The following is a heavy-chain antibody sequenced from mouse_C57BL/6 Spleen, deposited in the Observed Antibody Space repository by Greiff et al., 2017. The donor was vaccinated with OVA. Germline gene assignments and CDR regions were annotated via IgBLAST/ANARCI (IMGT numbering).Heavy chain of an antibody. CDR2: ISYDGSN. CDR3: ARPHYYGSSYGFAY. J-gene: IGHJ3*01. CDR1: GYSITSGYY. Sequence: EVQRVESGPGLVKPSQSLSLTCSVTGYSITSGYYWNWIRQFPGNKLEWMGYISYDGSNNYNPSLKNRISITRDTSKNQFFLKLNSVTTEDTATYYCARPHYYGSSYGFAYWGQGTLVTVSA. D-gene: IGHD1-1*01. V-gene: IGHV3-6*01.